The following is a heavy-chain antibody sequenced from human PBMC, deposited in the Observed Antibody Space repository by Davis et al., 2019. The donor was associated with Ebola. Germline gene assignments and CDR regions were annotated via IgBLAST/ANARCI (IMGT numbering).Heavy chain of an antibody. CDR3: ARDTAHYDSSGYYYLFDY. V-gene: IGHV4-31*03. CDR2: IYYSGST. J-gene: IGHJ4*02. Sequence: LRLSCTVSGGSISSGGYYWSWIRQHPGKGLEWIGYIYYSGSTYYNPSLKSRVTISVDTSKNQFSLKLSSVTAADTAVYYCARDTAHYDSSGYYYLFDYWGQGTLVTVSS. CDR1: GGSISSGGYY. D-gene: IGHD3-22*01.